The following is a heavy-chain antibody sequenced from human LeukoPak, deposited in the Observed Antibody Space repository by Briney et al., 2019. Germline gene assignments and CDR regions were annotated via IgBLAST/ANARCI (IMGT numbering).Heavy chain of an antibody. CDR2: VTYDGYYK. D-gene: IGHD3-10*01. CDR1: GFTFTSYG. V-gene: IGHV3-30*03. J-gene: IGHJ4*02. Sequence: GTSLRLSCAASGFTFTSYGMHWVRQSPGKGLEWVALVTYDGYYKYYSDSVKGRFTISSDTSKNTLYLQMNSLRAEDTAVYYCARDLSPVVRASPMGYWGQGTLVTVSS. CDR3: ARDLSPVVRASPMGY.